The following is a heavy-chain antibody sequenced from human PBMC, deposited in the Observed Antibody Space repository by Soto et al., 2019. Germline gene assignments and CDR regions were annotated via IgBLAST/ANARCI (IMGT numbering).Heavy chain of an antibody. CDR1: GFTFSIYA. CDR2: ISGSGGST. Sequence: LRLSCAASGFTFSIYAMSWVRQAPGKGLEWVSAISGSGGSTYYADSVKGRFTISRDNSKNTLYLQMNSLRAEDTAVYYCAKDVPDIVVVPAATFFDYWGQGTLVTVSS. V-gene: IGHV3-23*01. J-gene: IGHJ4*02. CDR3: AKDVPDIVVVPAATFFDY. D-gene: IGHD2-2*01.